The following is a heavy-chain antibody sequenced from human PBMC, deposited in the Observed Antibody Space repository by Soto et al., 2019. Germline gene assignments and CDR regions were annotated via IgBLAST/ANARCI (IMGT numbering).Heavy chain of an antibody. V-gene: IGHV1-69*13. J-gene: IGHJ6*02. CDR3: ARDVSSVLTNPIGYYYGMDV. CDR1: GGTFSSYA. Sequence: ASVKVSCKASGGTFSSYAISWVRQAPGQGLEWMGGIIPIFGTANYAQKFQGRVTITADESTSTAYMELSSLRSEDTAVYYCARDVSSVLTNPIGYYYGMDVWGQGTTVTVSS. CDR2: IIPIFGTA. D-gene: IGHD6-6*01.